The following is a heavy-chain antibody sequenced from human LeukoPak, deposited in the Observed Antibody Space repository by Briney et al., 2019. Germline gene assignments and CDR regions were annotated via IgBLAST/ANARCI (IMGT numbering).Heavy chain of an antibody. CDR1: GYTFTSYG. CDR2: ISAYNGNT. Sequence: ASVTVSCKASGYTFTSYGISWVRQAPGQGLEWMGWISAYNGNTNYAQKLQGRVTMTTDTSTSTAYMELRSLRSDDTALYYCARDRSGHIYGRFDSWGQGALVTVSS. V-gene: IGHV1-18*01. D-gene: IGHD5-18*01. J-gene: IGHJ4*02. CDR3: ARDRSGHIYGRFDS.